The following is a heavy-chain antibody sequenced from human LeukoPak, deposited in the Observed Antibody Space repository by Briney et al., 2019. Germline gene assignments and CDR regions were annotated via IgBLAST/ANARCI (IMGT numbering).Heavy chain of an antibody. CDR2: IYSGGSA. Sequence: GGSLRLSCAASGLTVSSNYMTWVRQAPGKRLEWVSIIYSGGSAFYADSVWGRFTISRDNSKKTLYLQMNRLRAYDTAVYYCARAGDHYYGLDVWGQGTTVTVSS. CDR3: ARAGDHYYGLDV. CDR1: GLTVSSNY. J-gene: IGHJ6*02. V-gene: IGHV3-66*01. D-gene: IGHD5-24*01.